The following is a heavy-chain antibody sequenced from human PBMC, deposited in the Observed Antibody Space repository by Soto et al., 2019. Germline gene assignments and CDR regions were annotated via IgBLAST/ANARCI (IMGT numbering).Heavy chain of an antibody. CDR1: GFTFSNFG. J-gene: IGHJ4*02. Sequence: PGGSLRLSCVASGFTFSNFGMHWVRQAPGKGLEWVAVIWHDGKNKYYADSAEGRFTVSRDNSKNTLYLQMNSLRAEDTAVYYCAKERGSLRYFDWPFFDYWGQGTLVTVSS. CDR2: IWHDGKNK. CDR3: AKERGSLRYFDWPFFDY. V-gene: IGHV3-33*06. D-gene: IGHD3-9*01.